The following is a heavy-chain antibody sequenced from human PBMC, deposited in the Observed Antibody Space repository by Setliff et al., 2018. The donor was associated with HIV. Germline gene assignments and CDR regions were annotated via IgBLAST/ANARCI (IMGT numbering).Heavy chain of an antibody. V-gene: IGHV7-4-1*02. D-gene: IGHD3-10*01. CDR2: INTNTGNP. CDR1: GYTFTSYA. Sequence: ASVKVSCKASGYTFTSYAMNWVRQAPGQGLEWMGWINTNTGNPTYAQGFTGRFVFSLDTSVSTAYLQISSLKAEDTAVYYCARDESDSLYYMDYYYMDVWGKGTTGTVS. J-gene: IGHJ6*03. CDR3: ARDESDSLYYMDYYYMDV.